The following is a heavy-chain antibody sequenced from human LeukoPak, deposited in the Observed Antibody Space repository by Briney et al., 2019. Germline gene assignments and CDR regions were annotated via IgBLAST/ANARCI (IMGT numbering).Heavy chain of an antibody. CDR1: GFTFSSYW. Sequence: PGGSLRLSCAASGFTFSSYWMHWVRQAPGKGLVWVSRINSDGGSTSYADSVKGRFTISRDNAKNTLYLQMNSLRAEDTAVYYCARVHHSSSWGTDDCWGQGTLVTVSS. D-gene: IGHD6-13*01. CDR2: INSDGGST. CDR3: ARVHHSSSWGTDDC. V-gene: IGHV3-74*01. J-gene: IGHJ4*02.